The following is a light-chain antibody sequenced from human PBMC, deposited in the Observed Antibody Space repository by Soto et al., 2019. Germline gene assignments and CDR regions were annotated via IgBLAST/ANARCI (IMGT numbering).Light chain of an antibody. CDR1: QGIRNF. CDR3: QKYSSVPV. CDR2: AAS. J-gene: IGKJ3*01. Sequence: DIQMTQSPTSLSASVGDRVTITCRASQGIRNFVAGYQQKPGKAPKLLIYAASTLQSGVPSRVSGSGSGADITININSLQHEDVATYSCQKYSSVPVFGPGTKVEIK. V-gene: IGKV1-27*01.